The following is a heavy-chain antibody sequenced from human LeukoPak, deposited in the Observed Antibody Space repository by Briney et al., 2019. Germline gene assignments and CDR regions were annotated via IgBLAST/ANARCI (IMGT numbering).Heavy chain of an antibody. CDR2: IYTSGST. CDR3: ASTRGFFDY. Sequence: PSETLSLTCTVSGGSLSSGSYYGSWIRQPAGTGLEWIGRIYTSGSTNYNPSLKSRVTISVDTSKNQFSLKLSSVTAADTAVYYCASTRGFFDYWGQGTLVTVSS. V-gene: IGHV4-61*02. CDR1: GGSLSSGSYY. J-gene: IGHJ4*02.